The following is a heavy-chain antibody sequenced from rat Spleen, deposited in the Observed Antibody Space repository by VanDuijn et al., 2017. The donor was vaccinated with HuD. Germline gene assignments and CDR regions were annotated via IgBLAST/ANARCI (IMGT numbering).Heavy chain of an antibody. V-gene: IGHV5-31*01. D-gene: IGHD1-12*02. Sequence: EVQLVESGGGLVQPGGSLKLSCVASGFTFNNYWMTWIRQAPGKGLEWVATITHIGGTSYYPDSVKGRFTISRDNAKSTLYLQMNSLRSEDTATYYCTRAYYDGTYYWGQGVMVTVSS. CDR2: ITHIGGTS. CDR3: TRAYYDGTYY. J-gene: IGHJ2*01. CDR1: GFTFNNYW.